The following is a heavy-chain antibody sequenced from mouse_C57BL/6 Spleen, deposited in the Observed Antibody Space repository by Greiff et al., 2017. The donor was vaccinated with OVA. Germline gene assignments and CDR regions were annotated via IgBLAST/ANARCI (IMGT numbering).Heavy chain of an antibody. D-gene: IGHD2-4*01. CDR1: GFTFSDYY. J-gene: IGHJ2*01. CDR2: INYDGSST. Sequence: EVNVVESEGGLVQPGSSMKLSCTASGFTFSDYYMAWVRQVPEKGLEWVANINYDGSSTYYLDSLKSRFIISRDNAKNILYLQMSSLKSEDTATYYCAREGNDYDGDYFDYWGQGTTLTVSS. V-gene: IGHV5-16*01. CDR3: AREGNDYDGDYFDY.